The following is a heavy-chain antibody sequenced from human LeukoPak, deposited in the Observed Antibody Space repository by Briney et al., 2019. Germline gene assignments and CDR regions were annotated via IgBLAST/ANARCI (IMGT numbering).Heavy chain of an antibody. D-gene: IGHD3-10*01. V-gene: IGHV3-23*01. J-gene: IGHJ6*02. Sequence: GGSLRLSCAASGFTFSSYAMSWVRQAPGKGLEWVSPISGSGGSTYYADSVKGRFTISRDNSKNTLYLQMNSLRAEDTAVYYCAKAMGYFVSGSYYNNYGMDVWGQGTTVAASS. CDR3: AKAMGYFVSGSYYNNYGMDV. CDR1: GFTFSSYA. CDR2: ISGSGGST.